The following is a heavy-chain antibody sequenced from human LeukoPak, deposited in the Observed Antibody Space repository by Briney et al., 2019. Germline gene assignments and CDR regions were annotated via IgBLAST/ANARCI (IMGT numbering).Heavy chain of an antibody. CDR2: INPNSGGT. V-gene: IGHV1-2*02. CDR3: ASGAQFRDSSGYYYAY. D-gene: IGHD3-22*01. CDR1: GYTFTGYY. J-gene: IGHJ4*02. Sequence: ASVKVSCKASGYTFTGYYMHWVRQAPGQGLEWMGWINPNSGGTNYAQKFQGRVTMTRDTSISTAYMELSRLRSDDTAVYYCASGAQFRDSSGYYYAYWGQGTLVTVSS.